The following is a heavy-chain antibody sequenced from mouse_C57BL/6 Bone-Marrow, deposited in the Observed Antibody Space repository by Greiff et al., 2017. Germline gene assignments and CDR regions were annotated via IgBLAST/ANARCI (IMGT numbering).Heavy chain of an antibody. V-gene: IGHV1-64*01. Sequence: QVQLQQPGAELVKPGASVKLSCKASGYTFTSYWMHWVKQRPGQGLEWIGMIHPNSGSTNYNEKFKGKATLTVDKSSSTAYMQLSSLTSEDSAVYYCARRELYWYFDVWGTGTTVTVSS. J-gene: IGHJ1*03. CDR1: GYTFTSYW. CDR3: ARRELYWYFDV. CDR2: IHPNSGST.